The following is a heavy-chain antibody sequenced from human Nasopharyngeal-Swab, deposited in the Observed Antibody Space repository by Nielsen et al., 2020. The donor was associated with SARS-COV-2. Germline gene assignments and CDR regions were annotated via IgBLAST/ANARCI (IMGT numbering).Heavy chain of an antibody. Sequence: GESLKISCAASGFTFSSYSMNWVRQAPGKGLEWVSSISSSSSYIYYADSVKGRFTISRDNAKNSLYLQMNSLRAEDTAVYYCARDRGYDFWSGLLDVWGQGTTVTVSS. V-gene: IGHV3-21*01. D-gene: IGHD3-3*01. CDR3: ARDRGYDFWSGLLDV. CDR1: GFTFSSYS. CDR2: ISSSSSYI. J-gene: IGHJ6*02.